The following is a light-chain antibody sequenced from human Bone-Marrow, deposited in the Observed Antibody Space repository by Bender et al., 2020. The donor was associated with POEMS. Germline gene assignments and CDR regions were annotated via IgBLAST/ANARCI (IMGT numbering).Light chain of an antibody. CDR2: EVT. CDR3: SSFTITSTPWV. CDR1: SGAFGDYNF. V-gene: IGLV2-18*02. J-gene: IGLJ3*02. Sequence: QSALTQPASVSGSPGQSITISCTGASGAFGDYNFVSWYQQSPGTAPKLVIYEVTKRPSGVPGRFSGSRSGDTATLTISGLQAEDEADYYCSSFTITSTPWVFGGGTKLTVL.